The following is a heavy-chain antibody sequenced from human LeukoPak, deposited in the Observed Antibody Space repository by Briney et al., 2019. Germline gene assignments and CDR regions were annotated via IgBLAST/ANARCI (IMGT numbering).Heavy chain of an antibody. CDR3: ARDRVVVTAIHSRDAFDI. CDR2: ISYDGSNK. J-gene: IGHJ3*02. V-gene: IGHV3-30-3*01. CDR1: GFTFSSYA. Sequence: PGGSLRLSCAASGFTFSSYAMPWVRQAPGKGLEWVAVISYDGSNKYYADSVKGRFTISRDNSKNTLYLQMNSLRAEDTAVYYCARDRVVVTAIHSRDAFDIWGQGTMVTVSS. D-gene: IGHD2-21*02.